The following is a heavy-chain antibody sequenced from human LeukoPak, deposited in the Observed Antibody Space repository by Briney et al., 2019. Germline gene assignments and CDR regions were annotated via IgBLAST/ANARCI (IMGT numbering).Heavy chain of an antibody. D-gene: IGHD6-13*01. J-gene: IGHJ3*02. CDR1: GFTFEDYA. CDR2: ISWNSGGI. V-gene: IGHV3-9*01. CDR3: AKDIQDSSSWYAFDI. Sequence: SLRLSCAASGFTFEDYAMHWVRQAPGKCLEWVSGISWNSGGIGYADSVKGRFTISRDNAKNSLYLQMNSLRAEDTALYYCAKDIQDSSSWYAFDIWGQGTKVTVSS.